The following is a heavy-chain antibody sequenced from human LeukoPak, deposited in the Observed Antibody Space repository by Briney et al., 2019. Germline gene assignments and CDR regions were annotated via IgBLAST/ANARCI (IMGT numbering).Heavy chain of an antibody. CDR3: ARGRIAISGSYAY. Sequence: SETLSLTCTVSGGSISSSSYYWGWICQPPGKGLEWIGSIYYSGSTYYNPSLKSRVTISVDTSKNQFSLKLSSVTAADTAVYYCARGRIAISGSYAYWGQGTLVTVSS. CDR2: IYYSGST. D-gene: IGHD1-26*01. CDR1: GGSISSSSYY. V-gene: IGHV4-39*01. J-gene: IGHJ4*02.